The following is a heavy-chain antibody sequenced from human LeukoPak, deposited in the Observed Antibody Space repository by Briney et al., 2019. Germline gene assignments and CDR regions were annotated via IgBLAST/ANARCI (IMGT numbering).Heavy chain of an antibody. J-gene: IGHJ4*02. CDR3: AREGGFYRPLDY. D-gene: IGHD6-25*01. CDR1: GGSVSSTNW. Sequence: PSETLSLTCGVSGGSVSSTNWWTWIRQPPGKGLEWIGVVHLDARTNFNPSLKSRLTRSVDLSESHVSLKLTTVTAADTAVYYCAREGGFYRPLDYSGQGTLVTVSS. CDR2: VHLDART. V-gene: IGHV4-4*02.